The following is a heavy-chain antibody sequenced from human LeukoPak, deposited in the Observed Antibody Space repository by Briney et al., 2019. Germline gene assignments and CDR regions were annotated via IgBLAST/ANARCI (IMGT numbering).Heavy chain of an antibody. CDR2: ISWNSGSI. D-gene: IGHD6-19*01. CDR1: GFTFDDYA. V-gene: IGHV3-9*03. J-gene: IGHJ4*02. CDR3: AKDITAGAVASAVFDY. Sequence: GRSLRLSCAASGFTFDDYAMHWVRQAPGKGLEWVSGISWNSGSIGYADSVKGRFTISRDNAKNSLYLQMNSLRAEDMALYYCAKDITAGAVASAVFDYWGQGTLVTVSS.